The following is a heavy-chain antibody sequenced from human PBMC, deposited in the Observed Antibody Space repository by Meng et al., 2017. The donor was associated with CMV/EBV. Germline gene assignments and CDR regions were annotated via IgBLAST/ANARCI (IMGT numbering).Heavy chain of an antibody. V-gene: IGHV3-48*04. CDR2: ISSSSSTI. J-gene: IGHJ4*02. D-gene: IGHD3-22*01. CDR1: GFTFSSYS. CDR3: ARDSHTGYYYDSSGYYYKFDY. Sequence: GESLKISCAASGFTFSSYSMNWVRLAPGKGLEWVSYISSSSSTIYYADSVKGRFTISRDNAKNSLYLQMNSLRAEDTAVYYCARDSHTGYYYDSSGYYYKFDYWGQGTLVTVSS.